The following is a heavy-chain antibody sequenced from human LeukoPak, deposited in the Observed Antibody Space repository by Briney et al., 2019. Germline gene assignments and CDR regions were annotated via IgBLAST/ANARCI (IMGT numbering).Heavy chain of an antibody. CDR2: IKEDGGEI. V-gene: IGHV3-7*01. Sequence: GGSLSLSCAASGFTFSQYWMSWVRQAPGKGLEWVGKIKEDGGEIYYVDSVKGRFTISRDNAKKSLFLHMNSLRGEDTAVYYCVRENYYFDYWGQGTLVTVSS. CDR3: VRENYYFDY. J-gene: IGHJ4*02. CDR1: GFTFSQYW.